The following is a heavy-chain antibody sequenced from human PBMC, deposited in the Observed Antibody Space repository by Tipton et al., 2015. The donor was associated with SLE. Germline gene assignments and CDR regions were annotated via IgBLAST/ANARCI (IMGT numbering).Heavy chain of an antibody. J-gene: IGHJ4*02. CDR2: IYHSGST. CDR3: ARTSGSYMDY. CDR1: GGSISSSSYY. V-gene: IGHV4-39*07. Sequence: TLSLTCTVSGGSISSSSYYWGWIRQPPGKGLEWIGSIYHSGSTNYNASLKSRVTISVDKSKNQFSLKLSSVTAADTAVYYCARTSGSYMDYWGQGTLVTVSS. D-gene: IGHD3-10*01.